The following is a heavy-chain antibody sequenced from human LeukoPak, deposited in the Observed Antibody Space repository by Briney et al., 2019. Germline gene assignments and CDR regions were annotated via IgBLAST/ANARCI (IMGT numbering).Heavy chain of an antibody. CDR2: FDPEDGET. CDR1: GYTLTEFS. Sequence: GASVKVSCKVSGYTLTEFSMHWVRQAPGKGLEWMGGFDPEDGETIYAQKFQGRVTMTEDTSTDTAYMELSSLRSEDTAVYYCATDGSGSHEWYYHYGMDVWGQGTTVTVSS. CDR3: ATDGSGSHEWYYHYGMDV. D-gene: IGHD3-10*01. J-gene: IGHJ6*02. V-gene: IGHV1-24*01.